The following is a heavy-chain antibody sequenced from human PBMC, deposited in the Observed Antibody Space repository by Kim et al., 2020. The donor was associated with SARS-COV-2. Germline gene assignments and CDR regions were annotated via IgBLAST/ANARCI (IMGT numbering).Heavy chain of an antibody. CDR3: ARDRFGDGYNPFDY. D-gene: IGHD3-3*01. Sequence: NPSLKSRVTISVDTSKNQFSLKLSSVTAADTAVYYCARDRFGDGYNPFDYWGQGTLVTVSS. V-gene: IGHV4-59*01. J-gene: IGHJ4*02.